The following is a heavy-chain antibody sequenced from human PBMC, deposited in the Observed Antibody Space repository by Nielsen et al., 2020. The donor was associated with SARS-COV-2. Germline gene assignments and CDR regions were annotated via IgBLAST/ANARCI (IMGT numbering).Heavy chain of an antibody. Sequence: ASVKVSCKASGYTFTSYAMHWVRQAPGQRLEWMGWINAGNGNTKYSQKFQGRVTITADESTSTAYMELSSLRSEDTAVYYCARGQSVDTAMVTEVNWFDPWGQGTLVTVS. CDR3: ARGQSVDTAMVTEVNWFDP. D-gene: IGHD5-18*01. CDR1: GYTFTSYA. CDR2: INAGNGNT. V-gene: IGHV1-3*01. J-gene: IGHJ5*02.